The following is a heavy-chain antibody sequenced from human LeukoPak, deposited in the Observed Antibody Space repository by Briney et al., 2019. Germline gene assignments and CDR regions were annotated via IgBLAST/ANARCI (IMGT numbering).Heavy chain of an antibody. CDR1: GFTFSSYA. Sequence: PGGSLRLSCAASGFTFSSYAMHWVRQAPGKGLEWVAVISYDGSNKYYADSVKGRFTISRDNSKNTLYLQMNSLRAEDTAVYYCARVSGYCSSTSCYTARYYYYYGMDVWGQGTTVTVSS. J-gene: IGHJ6*02. V-gene: IGHV3-30*04. D-gene: IGHD2-2*02. CDR2: ISYDGSNK. CDR3: ARVSGYCSSTSCYTARYYYYYGMDV.